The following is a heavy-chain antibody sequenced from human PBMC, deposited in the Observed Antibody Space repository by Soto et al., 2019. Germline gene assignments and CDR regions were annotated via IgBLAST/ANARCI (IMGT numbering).Heavy chain of an antibody. J-gene: IGHJ6*02. D-gene: IGHD7-27*01. CDR1: GGSITSNNW. V-gene: IGHV4-4*02. Sequence: GTLSLTCGVSGGSITSNNWWTWVRQSPGKGLEYIGEIYHSGRTKYNPSLKSRVTISIDTSKNQFSLKVNSVTAADTAVYYCATCQLGEYYYAMDVWGQGTTVTVSS. CDR2: IYHSGRT. CDR3: ATCQLGEYYYAMDV.